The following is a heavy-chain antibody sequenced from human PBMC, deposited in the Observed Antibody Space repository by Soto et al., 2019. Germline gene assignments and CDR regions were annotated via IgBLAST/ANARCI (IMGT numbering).Heavy chain of an antibody. CDR2: IWYDGSNK. CDR3: ARADCTGAYCYSWPFNYGVDV. CDR1: GFTFNTYG. J-gene: IGHJ6*02. V-gene: IGHV3-33*08. Sequence: QVQLVESGGGVVQPGGSLRLSCTTSGFTFNTYGMHWVRQAPGKGLEWVAIIWYDGSNKYYVDSVKGRFTISRDNYKNTLYLQMNSMRAEDTALYYCARADCTGAYCYSWPFNYGVDVWGQGTTVTVSS. D-gene: IGHD2-15*01.